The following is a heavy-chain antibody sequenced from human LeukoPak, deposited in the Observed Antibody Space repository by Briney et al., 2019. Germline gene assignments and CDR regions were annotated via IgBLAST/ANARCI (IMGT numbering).Heavy chain of an antibody. CDR3: AFMLYSSNSS. Sequence: ASVKVSCKVSGYTLTELSMHWVRQAPGKGLEWMGGFDPEDGETIYAQKFQGRVTMTEDTSTDTAYMELRSLRSDDTAVYYCAFMLYSSNSSWGQGTLVTVSS. CDR2: FDPEDGET. CDR1: GYTLTELS. D-gene: IGHD6-19*01. J-gene: IGHJ4*02. V-gene: IGHV1-24*01.